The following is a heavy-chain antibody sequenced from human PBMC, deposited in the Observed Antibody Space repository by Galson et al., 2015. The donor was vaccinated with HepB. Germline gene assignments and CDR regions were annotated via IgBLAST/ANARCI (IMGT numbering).Heavy chain of an antibody. Sequence: SLRLSCAASGFTFSSYGMHWVRQAPGKGLEWVAVIWYDGSNKYYADSVKGRFTISRDNSKNTLYLQMNSLRAEDTAVYYCARVYSNYGYYYYYYMDVWGKGTTVTVSS. J-gene: IGHJ6*03. D-gene: IGHD4-11*01. V-gene: IGHV3-33*01. CDR1: GFTFSSYG. CDR3: ARVYSNYGYYYYYYMDV. CDR2: IWYDGSNK.